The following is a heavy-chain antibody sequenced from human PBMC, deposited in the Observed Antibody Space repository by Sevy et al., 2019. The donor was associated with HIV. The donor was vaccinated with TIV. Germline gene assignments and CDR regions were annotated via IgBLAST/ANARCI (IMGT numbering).Heavy chain of an antibody. CDR2: LSFGCGEI. D-gene: IGHD2-8*01. J-gene: IGHJ4*02. V-gene: IGHV3-23*01. CDR3: AREGCTKPHDY. CDR1: GFTFSKYS. Sequence: GGSLRLSCAASGFTFSKYSMSWVCQPPGKGLAWVSTLSFGCGEINYADSVKGRFTISRDNSKSSVYLQMNNLRPEDTAVYYCAREGCTKPHDYWGQGTLVTVSS.